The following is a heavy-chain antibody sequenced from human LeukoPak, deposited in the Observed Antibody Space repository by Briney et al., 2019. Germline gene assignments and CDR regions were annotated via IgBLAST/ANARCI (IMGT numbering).Heavy chain of an antibody. CDR1: GYSFTSYW. J-gene: IGHJ4*02. Sequence: GESLKISCKGSGYSFTSYWIGWVRQMPGKGLEWMGIIYPGDSDTRYSPSFQGQVTISADKSISTAYLQWSSLKASDTAMYYCARGDLTYYYDSSARGVDYWGQGTLATVSS. V-gene: IGHV5-51*01. CDR2: IYPGDSDT. D-gene: IGHD3-22*01. CDR3: ARGDLTYYYDSSARGVDY.